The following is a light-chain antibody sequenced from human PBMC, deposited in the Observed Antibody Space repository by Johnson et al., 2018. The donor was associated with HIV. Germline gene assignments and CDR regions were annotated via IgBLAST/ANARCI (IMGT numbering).Light chain of an antibody. J-gene: IGLJ1*01. CDR2: QTN. Sequence: QSVLTQPPSVSAAPGQRVTISCSGSSSNIGKNYVSWYQQLPGTAPKLLIYQTNKRPSGIPDRFSGSKSGTSATLGITGLQTGDEADYYCGTWDSSLRAYNYVFGSGTKVTVL. V-gene: IGLV1-51*02. CDR1: SSNIGKNY. CDR3: GTWDSSLRAYNYV.